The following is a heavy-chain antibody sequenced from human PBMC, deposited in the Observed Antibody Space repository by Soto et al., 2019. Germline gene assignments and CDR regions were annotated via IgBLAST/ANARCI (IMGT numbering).Heavy chain of an antibody. CDR3: ARAQWFGEFYYYYMDV. CDR1: GFTFSSYW. D-gene: IGHD3-10*01. Sequence: GGSLRLSCAASGFTFSSYWMSWVRQAPGKGLEWVANIKQDGSEKYYVDSVKGRFTISRDNAKNSLYLQMNSLRAEDTAVYYCARAQWFGEFYYYYMDVWGKGTTVTVSS. J-gene: IGHJ6*03. CDR2: IKQDGSEK. V-gene: IGHV3-7*04.